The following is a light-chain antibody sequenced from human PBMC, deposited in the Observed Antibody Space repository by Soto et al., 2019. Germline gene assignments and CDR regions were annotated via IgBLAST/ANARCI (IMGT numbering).Light chain of an antibody. CDR2: DAS. CDR3: QQRVNWPRS. V-gene: IGKV3-11*01. J-gene: IGKJ2*01. Sequence: EIVLTQSPATLSLSPGETVTLSCRASQSVTNYLAWYQQKPGQAPRLLIYDASNRATGIPARFSGSGSGTDFTLTISSIEPEDLAVYYCQQRVNWPRSFGQRKKLEIK. CDR1: QSVTNY.